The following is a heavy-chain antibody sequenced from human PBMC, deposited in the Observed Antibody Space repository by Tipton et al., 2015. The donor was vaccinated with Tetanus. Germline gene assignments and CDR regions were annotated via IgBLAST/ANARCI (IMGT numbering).Heavy chain of an antibody. CDR1: GASITPSDY. CDR3: ARGGPESRWYFDL. J-gene: IGHJ2*01. CDR2: IYYIGTT. Sequence: TLSLTCSVSGASITPSDYWAWIRQTPGKGLEWIATIYYIGTTYYNPSLKSRVTMSVDTSKKQFSLRLTSVTAADTAVYYCARGGPESRWYFDLWGRGTLVTVSS. V-gene: IGHV4-39*07.